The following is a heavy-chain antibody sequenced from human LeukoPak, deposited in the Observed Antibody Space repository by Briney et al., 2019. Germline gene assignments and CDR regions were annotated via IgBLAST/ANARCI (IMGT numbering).Heavy chain of an antibody. D-gene: IGHD5-18*01. V-gene: IGHV3-7*01. J-gene: IGHJ4*02. CDR3: ARDTGGGYSCYDC. CDR2: IKQDGSEK. CDR1: GFTFSSYW. Sequence: GGSLRLSCAASGFTFSSYWMTWIRQAPGKGLEWVANIKQDGSEKYYVDSVKGRLTISRDNAKNSLYLQMNSLRAEDTAVYYCARDTGGGYSCYDCWGQGTLVTVSS.